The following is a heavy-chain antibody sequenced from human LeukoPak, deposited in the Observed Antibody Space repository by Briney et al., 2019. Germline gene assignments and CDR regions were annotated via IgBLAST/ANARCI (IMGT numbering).Heavy chain of an antibody. V-gene: IGHV4-4*07. Sequence: GSLRLSCAASGFTFSSYAMSWIRQPAGKGLEWIGRIYTSGTTHYNPSLKSRVTMSVDTSKNQFSLKLSSVTAADTAVYYCARLRSTYWYFDLWGRGTLVTVSS. J-gene: IGHJ2*01. CDR1: GFTFSSYA. D-gene: IGHD4-17*01. CDR2: IYTSGTT. CDR3: ARLRSTYWYFDL.